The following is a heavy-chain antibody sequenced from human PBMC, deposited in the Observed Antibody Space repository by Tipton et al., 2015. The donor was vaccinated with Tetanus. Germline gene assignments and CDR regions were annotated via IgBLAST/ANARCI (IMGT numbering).Heavy chain of an antibody. Sequence: VQLVQSGAEVKKPGESLRISCKASGYTFTTYWINWVRLMPGKGLEWMGTIDPSDSYTKYRPSFQGHVTLSIDKSTDPAYLQWSSLKASDTAIYYCARRGFPSGVYFFDHWGQGTQVTVSS. J-gene: IGHJ4*01. CDR2: IDPSDSYT. D-gene: IGHD3-3*01. CDR1: GYTFTTYW. V-gene: IGHV5-10-1*01. CDR3: ARRGFPSGVYFFDH.